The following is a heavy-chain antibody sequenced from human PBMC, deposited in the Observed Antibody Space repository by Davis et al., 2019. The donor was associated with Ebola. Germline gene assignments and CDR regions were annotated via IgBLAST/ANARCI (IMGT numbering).Heavy chain of an antibody. CDR3: VRGWFRSGMDV. V-gene: IGHV6-1*01. D-gene: IGHD3-10*01. CDR1: GDSVSSGG. Sequence: HSQTLSLTCVISGDSVSSGGWNWIRQSPSRGLEWLGRTYYSSKWYNDYAASVEGRITVNPDTSKNQFSLLLRSVTPEDTAIYYCVRGWFRSGMDVWGQGTTVTVSS. CDR2: TYYSSKWYN. J-gene: IGHJ6*02.